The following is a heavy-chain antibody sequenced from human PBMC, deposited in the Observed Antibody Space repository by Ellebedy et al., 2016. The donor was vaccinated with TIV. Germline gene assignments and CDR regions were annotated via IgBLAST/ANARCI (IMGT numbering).Heavy chain of an antibody. CDR3: ARLFGKLLGTNWFDP. J-gene: IGHJ5*02. V-gene: IGHV4-39*01. Sequence: MPSETLSLTCTVSGGSISSSSYYWGWIRQRPGKGLEWIGSIYYSGSTYYNPSLKSRLTISVDTSKNQFSLQLSPVTAADTAVYYCARLFGKLLGTNWFDPWGQGTLVTVSS. CDR2: IYYSGST. CDR1: GGSISSSSYY. D-gene: IGHD3-10*01.